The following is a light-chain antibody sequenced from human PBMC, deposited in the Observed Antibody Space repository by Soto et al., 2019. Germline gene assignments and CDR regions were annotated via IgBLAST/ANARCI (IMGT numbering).Light chain of an antibody. CDR3: SSYAGGNNYVF. CDR1: SSNIGAGYD. J-gene: IGLJ2*01. V-gene: IGLV1-40*01. CDR2: GNS. Sequence: QSVLTQPPSVSGAPGQRVTISCTGSSSNIGAGYDVHWYQQLPGTAPKLLIYGNSNRPSGVPDRFSGSKSGTSASLAITGLQAEDEADYYCSSYAGGNNYVFFGGGTKLTVL.